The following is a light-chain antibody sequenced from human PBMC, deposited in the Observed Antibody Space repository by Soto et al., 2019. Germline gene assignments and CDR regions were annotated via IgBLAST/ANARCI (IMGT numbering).Light chain of an antibody. CDR1: QRVSSD. CDR3: QQYNNWPRG. CDR2: DAS. V-gene: IGKV3-15*01. Sequence: ETVMTQSPATLSVSPGESATLSCRASQRVSSDLAWYQQKPGQSPRLLIYDASTRATGIPARFSGSGSGTEFTLTISSLQSEDFAVYYCQQYNNWPRGFGQGTKLEIK. J-gene: IGKJ2*03.